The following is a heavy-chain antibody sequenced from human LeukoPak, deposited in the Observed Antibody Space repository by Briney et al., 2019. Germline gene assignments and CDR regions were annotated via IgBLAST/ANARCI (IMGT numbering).Heavy chain of an antibody. Sequence: SGGSLRLSCAASGFTFSSYTMNWVRQAPGKGLEWVSSISSSSTYIDYADSVKGRFTVSRGNAENSLYLQMKSLRAEDTAVYYCARPIAVAGILDYWGQGTLVTVSS. CDR1: GFTFSSYT. CDR3: ARPIAVAGILDY. J-gene: IGHJ4*02. D-gene: IGHD6-19*01. CDR2: ISSSSTYI. V-gene: IGHV3-21*04.